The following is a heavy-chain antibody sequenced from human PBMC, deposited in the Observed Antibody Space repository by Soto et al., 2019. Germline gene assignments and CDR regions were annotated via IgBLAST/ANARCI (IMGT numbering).Heavy chain of an antibody. D-gene: IGHD5-12*01. V-gene: IGHV3-64*01. Sequence: PGGSLRLSCAASGFTFSSYAMHWVRQAPGKGLEYVSAISSNGGSTYYANSVKGRFTISRDNSKNTLYLQMGSLRAEDTAVYYCARDLRLPRRIDGVATIRQVGYYYYYMDVWGKGTTVTVSS. J-gene: IGHJ6*03. CDR2: ISSNGGST. CDR1: GFTFSSYA. CDR3: ARDLRLPRRIDGVATIRQVGYYYYYMDV.